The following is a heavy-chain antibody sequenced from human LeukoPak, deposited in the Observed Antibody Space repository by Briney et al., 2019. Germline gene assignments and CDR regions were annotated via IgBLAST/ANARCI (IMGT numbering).Heavy chain of an antibody. CDR1: GYTFTSYG. Sequence: ASVKVSCKASGYTFTSYGVTWVRQAPGQGLEWMGWISAVNGGTNYAQNLQGRVTLTTDTSTSTAYLELRSLRSDDTAVYYCARDRGIYCSCTTCYPRVDYWGQGTLVTVSS. J-gene: IGHJ4*02. CDR2: ISAVNGGT. CDR3: ARDRGIYCSCTTCYPRVDY. V-gene: IGHV1-18*01. D-gene: IGHD2-2*01.